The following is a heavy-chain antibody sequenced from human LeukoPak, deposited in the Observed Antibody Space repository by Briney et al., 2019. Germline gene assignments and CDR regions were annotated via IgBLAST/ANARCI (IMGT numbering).Heavy chain of an antibody. J-gene: IGHJ6*02. V-gene: IGHV4-59*01. CDR1: GGSISSYY. CDR3: AGGYCSSTSCYSYYYYGMDV. Sequence: PSETLSLTCTVSGGSISSYYWSWIRQPPGKGLEWIGYIYYSGSTNYNPSLKSRVTISVDTSKNQFSLKLSSVTAADTAVYYCAGGYCSSTSCYSYYYYGMDVWGRGTPVTVSS. D-gene: IGHD2-2*01. CDR2: IYYSGST.